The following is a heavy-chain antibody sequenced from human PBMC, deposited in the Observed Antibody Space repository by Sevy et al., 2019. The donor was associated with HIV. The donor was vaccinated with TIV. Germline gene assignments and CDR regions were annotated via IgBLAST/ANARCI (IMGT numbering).Heavy chain of an antibody. Sequence: GGSLRLSCVASGFTFNTYWMHWVRQAPGKGLVWVSRINGDGSSTTYADFVKGRFTVSRDNAKNTLHLQMNSLRAEDTSVYYCERGGWGDYYYGSGVDYWGQGTLVTVSS. CDR2: INGDGSST. CDR1: GFTFNTYW. V-gene: IGHV3-74*01. CDR3: ERGGWGDYYYGSGVDY. J-gene: IGHJ4*02. D-gene: IGHD3-10*01.